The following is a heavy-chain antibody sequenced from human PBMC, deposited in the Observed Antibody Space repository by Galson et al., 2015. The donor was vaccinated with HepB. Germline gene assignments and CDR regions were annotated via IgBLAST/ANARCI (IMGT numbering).Heavy chain of an antibody. Sequence: SLRLSCAASTFIFSTYSMNWVCQAPGKGLEWVSYISSSSTTIYYADSVKGRFTISRDNAKNSLYLQMNSLRGEDTAVYYCVFLRGNDLRPLDYWGQGTLVTVSS. CDR2: ISSSSTTI. J-gene: IGHJ4*02. V-gene: IGHV3-48*04. D-gene: IGHD4-23*01. CDR3: VFLRGNDLRPLDY. CDR1: TFIFSTYS.